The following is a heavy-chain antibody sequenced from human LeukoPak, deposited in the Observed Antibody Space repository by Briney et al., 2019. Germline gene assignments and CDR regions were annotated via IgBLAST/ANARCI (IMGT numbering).Heavy chain of an antibody. CDR3: ARVYDFWSDHWYYMDV. V-gene: IGHV1-18*01. Sequence: ASVKVSCKASGYTFSTYSVSWVRQAPGQGLERMGWISSYNSNTHFAQKFQGRITMTTDTSTSTAYMELRSLRSDDTAVYYCARVYDFWSDHWYYMDVWGKGTTVTVSS. D-gene: IGHD3-3*01. CDR2: ISSYNSNT. J-gene: IGHJ6*03. CDR1: GYTFSTYS.